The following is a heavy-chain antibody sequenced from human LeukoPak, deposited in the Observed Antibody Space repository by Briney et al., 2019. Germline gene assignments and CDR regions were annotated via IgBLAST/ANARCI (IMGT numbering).Heavy chain of an antibody. D-gene: IGHD3-22*01. CDR1: GFTFSSYE. J-gene: IGHJ5*02. V-gene: IGHV3-21*01. CDR3: ARDARRDYYDSSGYSPRFDP. Sequence: PGGSLRLSCAASGFTFSSYEMNWVRQAPGKGLEWVSSISSSSSYIYYADSVKGRFTISRDNAKNSLYLQMNSLRAEDTAVYYCARDARRDYYDSSGYSPRFDPWGQGTLVTVSS. CDR2: ISSSSSYI.